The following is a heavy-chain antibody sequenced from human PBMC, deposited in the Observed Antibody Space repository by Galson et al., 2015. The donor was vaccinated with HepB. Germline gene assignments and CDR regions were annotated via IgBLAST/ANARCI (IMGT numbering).Heavy chain of an antibody. Sequence: SLRLSCAASGFTFSSYSMNWVRQAPGKGLEWVSSISSSSSYIYYADSVKGRFTVSRDNAKNSLYLQMNSLRAEDTAVYYCARDRVERGFDYWGQGTLVTVSS. CDR1: GFTFSSYS. V-gene: IGHV3-21*01. J-gene: IGHJ4*02. CDR2: ISSSSSYI. CDR3: ARDRVERGFDY.